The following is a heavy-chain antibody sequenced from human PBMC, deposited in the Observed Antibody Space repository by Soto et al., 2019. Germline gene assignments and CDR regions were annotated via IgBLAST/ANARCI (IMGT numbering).Heavy chain of an antibody. CDR1: GGSISSYY. CDR2: IYYSGST. Sequence: QVQLQESGPGLVKPSETLSLTCTVSGGSISSYYWSWIRQPPGKGLEWIGYIYYSGSTNYNPSLTSRVPISVDTSQNQCSLKLISLTAADTAVYYCARHRLELVLGFYNWGQGTLVTVSS. D-gene: IGHD1-26*01. V-gene: IGHV4-59*08. J-gene: IGHJ4*02. CDR3: ARHRLELVLGFYN.